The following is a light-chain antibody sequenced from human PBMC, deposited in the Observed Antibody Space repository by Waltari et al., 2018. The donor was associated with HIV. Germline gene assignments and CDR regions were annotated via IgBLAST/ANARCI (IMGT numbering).Light chain of an antibody. CDR3: QQSYSQFT. CDR2: AAS. J-gene: IGKJ3*01. V-gene: IGKV1-39*01. CDR1: QSISSY. Sequence: DIQMTQSPSSLSASVGDRVTITCRASQSISSYLNWYQQKPGKAPKLLIYAASSLQSGVPSRFSGSGSGTDFTLTINSLQPEDFATYYCQQSYSQFTFGPGTKVNIK.